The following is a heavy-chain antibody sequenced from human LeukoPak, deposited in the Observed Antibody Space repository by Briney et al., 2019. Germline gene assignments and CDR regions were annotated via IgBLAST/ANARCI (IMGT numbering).Heavy chain of an antibody. V-gene: IGHV4-61*02. J-gene: IGHJ3*02. Sequence: SETLSLTCTVSGDSISNVNYYWTWILQPAEKGLEWIGRIYTTGGTNYNPSLKSRVTMSVDTSKNQFSLKLTSVTAADTAMYYCAGRGSSSGTFDIWGQGTMVIVSS. CDR3: AGRGSSSGTFDI. CDR1: GDSISNVNYY. D-gene: IGHD5-18*01. CDR2: IYTTGGT.